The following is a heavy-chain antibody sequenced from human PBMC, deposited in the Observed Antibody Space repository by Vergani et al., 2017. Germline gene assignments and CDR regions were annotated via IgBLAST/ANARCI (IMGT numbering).Heavy chain of an antibody. CDR3: ARDWHRDGYNYFDY. D-gene: IGHD5-24*01. V-gene: IGHV3-30*03. J-gene: IGHJ4*02. Sequence: VQLVESGGGVVQPGRSLRLSCAASGFTFSSYGMHWVRQAPGKGLEWVAVISYDGSNKYYADSVKGRFTISRDNSKNTLYLQMNSLRAEDTAVYYCARDWHRDGYNYFDYWGQGTLVTVSS. CDR2: ISYDGSNK. CDR1: GFTFSSYG.